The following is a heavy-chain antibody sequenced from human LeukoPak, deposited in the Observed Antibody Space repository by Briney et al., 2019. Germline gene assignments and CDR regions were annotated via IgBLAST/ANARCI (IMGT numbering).Heavy chain of an antibody. CDR1: GFTFSSYG. J-gene: IGHJ4*02. CDR2: IRFDGSNK. V-gene: IGHV3-30*02. Sequence: GGSLRLSCAASGFTFSSYGMHWVRQAPGKGLEWVAFIRFDGSNKYYADSVKGRFTISRDNAENSLYLQMNSLRVEDTAVYYCARDGGSWYVGYWGQGVLVSVSS. CDR3: ARDGGSWYVGY. D-gene: IGHD6-13*01.